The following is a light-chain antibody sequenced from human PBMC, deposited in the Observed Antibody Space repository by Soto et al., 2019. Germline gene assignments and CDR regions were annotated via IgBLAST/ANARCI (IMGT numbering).Light chain of an antibody. V-gene: IGLV2-14*01. Sequence: QSALTQPASVSGSPGQSITISCTGTSSDVGSYNYVSWYQHHPGKAPELMIYEVSHRPSGVSNRFSGSKSGNTASLTISGLQAEDESDYYCSSYSSSTTFVFGTGTKVHRP. CDR1: SSDVGSYNY. CDR2: EVS. J-gene: IGLJ1*01. CDR3: SSYSSSTTFV.